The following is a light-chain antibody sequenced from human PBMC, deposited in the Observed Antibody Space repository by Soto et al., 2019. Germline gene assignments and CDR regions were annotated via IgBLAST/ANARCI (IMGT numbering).Light chain of an antibody. V-gene: IGKV3-20*01. Sequence: EIVLTQSPGTLSLSPGERATLSCRASQSIYSSYLGWYQQKPGQAPRLLIYGASSRATGIPDRFSGSGSGTDFTLTISRLEPEDFAVYYCQQYGRSPYTFGQGTKLEIK. CDR3: QQYGRSPYT. CDR2: GAS. CDR1: QSIYSSY. J-gene: IGKJ2*01.